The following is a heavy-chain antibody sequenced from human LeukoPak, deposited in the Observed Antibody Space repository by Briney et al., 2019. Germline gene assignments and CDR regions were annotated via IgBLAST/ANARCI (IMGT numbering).Heavy chain of an antibody. V-gene: IGHV1-18*01. CDR1: GYTFTSYG. D-gene: IGHD3-10*01. J-gene: IGHJ6*03. Sequence: ASVKVSCKASGYTFTSYGISWVRQAPGQGLEWMGWINPNSGGTNYAQKLQGRVTMTTDTSTSTAYMELRSLRSDDTAVYYCARDRISVLLWFGDMDVWGKGTTVTVSS. CDR2: INPNSGGT. CDR3: ARDRISVLLWFGDMDV.